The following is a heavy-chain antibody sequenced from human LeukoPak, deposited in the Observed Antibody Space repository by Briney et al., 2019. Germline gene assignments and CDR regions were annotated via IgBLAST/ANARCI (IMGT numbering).Heavy chain of an antibody. CDR3: ARRRVAATGYYYYGMDV. CDR2: INPSDGST. CDR1: GYIFISYY. Sequence: ASVKVSCKASGYIFISYYIHWVRQAPGQGLEWMGVINPSDGSTNYAQKYQDRVTMTRDTSISTAYMELSRLRSDDTAVYYCARRRVAATGYYYYGMDVWGQGTTVTVSS. J-gene: IGHJ6*02. V-gene: IGHV1-46*01. D-gene: IGHD2-15*01.